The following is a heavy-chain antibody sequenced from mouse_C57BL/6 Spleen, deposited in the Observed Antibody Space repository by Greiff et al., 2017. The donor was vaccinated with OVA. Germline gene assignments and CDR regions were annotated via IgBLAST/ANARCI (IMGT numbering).Heavy chain of an antibody. CDR1: GYTFTDYE. Sequence: QVQLQQSGAELVRPGASVTLSCKASGYTFTDYEMHWVKQTPVHGLEWIGAIDPETGGTAYNQKFKGKAILTADKSSSTAYMELRSLTSEDSAVYYCTRRLSQEGLWEDYWGQGTSVTVSS. V-gene: IGHV1-15*01. J-gene: IGHJ4*01. CDR3: TRRLSQEGLWEDY. CDR2: IDPETGGT. D-gene: IGHD1-1*02.